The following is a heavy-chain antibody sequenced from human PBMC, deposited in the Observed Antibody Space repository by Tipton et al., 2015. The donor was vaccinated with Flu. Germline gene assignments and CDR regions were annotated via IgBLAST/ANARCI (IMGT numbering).Heavy chain of an antibody. D-gene: IGHD3-10*01. CDR1: GGSISSYY. Sequence: TLSLTCTVSGGSISSYYWSWLRQPPGKGLEWIGFVSYSGITNYNPSLKGRVTMSLDASKNHSSLSLSSVTAADTAVYYCARNGGSYSYQHWGQGTLVTVSS. V-gene: IGHV4-59*13. CDR2: VSYSGIT. CDR3: ARNGGSYSYQH. J-gene: IGHJ1*01.